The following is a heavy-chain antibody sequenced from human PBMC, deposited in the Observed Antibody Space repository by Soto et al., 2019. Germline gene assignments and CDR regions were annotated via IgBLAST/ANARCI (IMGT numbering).Heavy chain of an antibody. V-gene: IGHV1-69*02. J-gene: IGHJ4*02. CDR3: AEEGYHGSGSYYNPTFDY. CDR1: GGTFSSYT. D-gene: IGHD3-10*01. CDR2: IISILGIA. Sequence: QVQLVQSGAEVKKPGSSVKVSCKASGGTFSSYTISWVRQAPGQGLEWMGRIISILGIANYAQKFQGRVTITADKSTSTSYMELSSLRSEDTAVYYCAEEGYHGSGSYYNPTFDYWGQGTLVTVSS.